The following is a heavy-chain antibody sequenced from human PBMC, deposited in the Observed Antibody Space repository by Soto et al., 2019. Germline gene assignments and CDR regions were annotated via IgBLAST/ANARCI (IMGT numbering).Heavy chain of an antibody. Sequence: QVQLVESGGGVVQPGRSLRLSCAASGFTFSSYGMHWVRQAPGKGLEWVAVISYDGSNKYYADSVKGRFTISRDNSKNTLYLQMNSLRAEDTAVYYCAKDRSSGYYGMDVWGQGTTVTVSS. CDR2: ISYDGSNK. CDR3: AKDRSSGYYGMDV. CDR1: GFTFSSYG. V-gene: IGHV3-30*18. J-gene: IGHJ6*02.